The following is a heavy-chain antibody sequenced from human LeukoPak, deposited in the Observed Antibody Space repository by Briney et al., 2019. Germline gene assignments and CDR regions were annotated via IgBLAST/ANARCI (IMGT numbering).Heavy chain of an antibody. D-gene: IGHD6-6*01. CDR3: AKDWATLPSRLSPFDS. J-gene: IGHJ4*02. V-gene: IGHV3-23*01. Sequence: GASLRLSCAASGFTFSSYAMSWVRQAPGKGLEWVSTISAIGDGTVYADSVKGRFTISRDNSENILLLQMNSLRADDTAVYYCAKDWATLPSRLSPFDSWGQGILVSVPS. CDR2: ISAIGDGT. CDR1: GFTFSSYA.